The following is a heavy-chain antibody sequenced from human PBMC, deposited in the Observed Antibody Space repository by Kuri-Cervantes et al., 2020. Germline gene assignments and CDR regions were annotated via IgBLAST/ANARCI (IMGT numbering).Heavy chain of an antibody. J-gene: IGHJ4*02. CDR2: IRSKTYSATT. CDR1: GFIFGDYA. V-gene: IGHV3-49*04. Sequence: GGSLRLSCTTSGFIFGDYAMSWVRQAPEKGLEWIGFIRSKTYSATTENAASVKGRFTISRDDSKSIAYLQMNSLKTEDTALYFCARGQHGLDYWGQGTLVTVS. D-gene: IGHD5-24*01. CDR3: ARGQHGLDY.